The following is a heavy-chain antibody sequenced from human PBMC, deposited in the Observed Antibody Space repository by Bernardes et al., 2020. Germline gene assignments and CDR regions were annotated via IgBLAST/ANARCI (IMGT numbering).Heavy chain of an antibody. CDR3: ARRPSYSSSSKGHWNP. CDR1: GFTFSDYY. D-gene: IGHD6-6*01. CDR2: ISSSGSTI. J-gene: IGHJ5*02. V-gene: IGHV3-11*01. Sequence: GGSLRLSCAASGFTFSDYYMSWIRQAPGKGLEWVSYISSSGSTIYYADSVKGRFTISRDNAKNSLYLQMNSLRAEDTDVYYCARRPSYSSSSKGHWNPWGQGTLVTVSS.